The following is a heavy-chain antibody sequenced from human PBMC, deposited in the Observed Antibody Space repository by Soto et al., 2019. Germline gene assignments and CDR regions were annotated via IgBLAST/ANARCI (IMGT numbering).Heavy chain of an antibody. CDR1: GFTFSSYT. J-gene: IGHJ4*02. Sequence: EVQLVDSGGGLVKPGGSLRLSCAASGFTFSSYTMNWVRQAPGKGLEWVSSVSSSSTYIYYADSVKGRFTISRDNAKNSLYLQMNSLRADDTAIYYCARGSHSTTWYGGQFDYWGQGTLFTVSS. V-gene: IGHV3-21*01. D-gene: IGHD6-13*01. CDR2: VSSSSTYI. CDR3: ARGSHSTTWYGGQFDY.